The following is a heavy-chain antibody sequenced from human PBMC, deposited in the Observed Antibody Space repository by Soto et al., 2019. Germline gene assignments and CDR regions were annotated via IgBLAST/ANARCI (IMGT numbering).Heavy chain of an antibody. J-gene: IGHJ6*03. V-gene: IGHV4-39*01. CDR3: ARQESSSWDRYYYYMDV. CDR2: IYYSGST. Sequence: QLQLQESGPGLVKPSETLSLTCTVSGGSISSSSYYWGWIRQPPGKGLEWIGSIYYSGSTYYNPSLKSRVTISVDTSKNQFSLKLSSVTAADTAVYYCARQESSSWDRYYYYMDVWGKGTTVTVSS. CDR1: GGSISSSSYY. D-gene: IGHD6-13*01.